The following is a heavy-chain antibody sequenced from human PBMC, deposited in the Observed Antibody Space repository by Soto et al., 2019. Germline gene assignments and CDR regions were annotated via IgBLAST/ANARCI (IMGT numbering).Heavy chain of an antibody. Sequence: QVQLVQSGAEVKKPGSSVNVSCKTSGATFGNTAVTWVRQAPGQGLEWMGGIVPMFGTANYAQKFQGRVAITADESTNTAYMELSSLSSDDTAVYYCATDGDPGYAFWSGPLGGGSFDPWGQGTLVTVSS. CDR1: GATFGNTA. V-gene: IGHV1-69*12. CDR3: ATDGDPGYAFWSGPLGGGSFDP. CDR2: IVPMFGTA. D-gene: IGHD3-3*01. J-gene: IGHJ5*02.